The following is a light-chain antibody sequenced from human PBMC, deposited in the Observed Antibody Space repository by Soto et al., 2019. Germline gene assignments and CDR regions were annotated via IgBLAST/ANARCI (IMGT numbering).Light chain of an antibody. V-gene: IGLV2-14*01. CDR2: DVS. J-gene: IGLJ2*01. CDR3: SSYTSSSTIVV. CDR1: SSDVGGYNY. Sequence: QSALTQPASVSGSPGQSITISCTGTSSDVGGYNYVSWYQQHPGKAPKLMIYDVSKRPSGVYNRFSGSKSGNTASLTISGLQAEDEADYYCSSYTSSSTIVVLGGGTKLTVL.